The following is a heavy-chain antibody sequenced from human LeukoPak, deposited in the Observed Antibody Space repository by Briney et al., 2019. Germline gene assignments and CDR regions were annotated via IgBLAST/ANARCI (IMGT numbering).Heavy chain of an antibody. V-gene: IGHV1-69*13. J-gene: IGHJ4*02. CDR2: TIPIFGTA. Sequence: ASVKVSCKASGGTFSSYAISWVRQAPGQGLEWMGGTIPIFGTANYAQKFQGRVTITADESTSTAYMELSSLRSEDTAVYYCAREDIVVVPAALGAAAGPFDYWGQGTLVTVSS. CDR1: GGTFSSYA. CDR3: AREDIVVVPAALGAAAGPFDY. D-gene: IGHD2-2*01.